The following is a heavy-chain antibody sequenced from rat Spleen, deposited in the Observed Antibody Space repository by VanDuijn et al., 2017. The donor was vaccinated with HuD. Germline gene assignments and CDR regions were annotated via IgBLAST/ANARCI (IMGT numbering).Heavy chain of an antibody. CDR3: ARAGEAAIARGNWREY. CDR1: GFTLSRYH. Sequence: QVQLKESGPGLVQPSQTLSLICTVSGFTLSRYHVHWVRPPPGKGLEWMGVVWSDGDTSDNAARKARLSSSRDTAKSQGGGKMSSRQTEDTATYYVARAGEAAIARGNWREYWGQG. CDR2: VWSDGDT. J-gene: IGHJ3*01. V-gene: IGHV2-32*01. D-gene: IGHD1-2*01.